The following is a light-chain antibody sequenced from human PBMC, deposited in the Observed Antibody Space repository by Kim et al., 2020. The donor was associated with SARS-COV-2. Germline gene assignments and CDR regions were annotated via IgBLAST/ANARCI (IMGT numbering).Light chain of an antibody. V-gene: IGKV1-39*01. CDR3: QQSYTTPYT. Sequence: DIQMTQSPSSLSASLGDTVTISCRTSQSIAKYLNWYQHKPGKAPSLLMFAASTLHGGVPSRFRGTGSGTEFTLTISSLQPEDFATYYCQQSYTTPYTFGQGTKLEI. J-gene: IGKJ2*01. CDR1: QSIAKY. CDR2: AAS.